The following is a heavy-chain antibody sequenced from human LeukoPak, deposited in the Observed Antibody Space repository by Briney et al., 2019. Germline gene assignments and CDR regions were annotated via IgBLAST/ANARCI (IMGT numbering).Heavy chain of an antibody. CDR3: ARGASVDS. V-gene: IGHV3-7*01. CDR1: GFIFSDSW. Sequence: GGSLRLSCAASGFIFSDSWMHWVRQAPGKGLEWVANIKQDGSAKFYVDSVKGRFTISRDNVKNSLYLQMNSLAAEDTAVYYCARGASVDSWGQGTLVVVSS. J-gene: IGHJ5*01. CDR2: IKQDGSAK.